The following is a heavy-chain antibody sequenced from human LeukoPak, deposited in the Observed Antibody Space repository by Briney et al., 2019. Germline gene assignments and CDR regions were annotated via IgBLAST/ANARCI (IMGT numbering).Heavy chain of an antibody. CDR3: ARVGATSYYFDY. D-gene: IGHD1-26*01. V-gene: IGHV3-20*04. CDR1: GFTFDDYG. Sequence: GGSLRLSCAASGFTFDDYGMGWVRQAPGKGLEWVSGINWNGGSTGYADSVKGRFTISRDNAKNSLYLQMNSLRAEDTALYYCARVGATSYYFDYWGQGTLVTVSS. CDR2: INWNGGST. J-gene: IGHJ4*02.